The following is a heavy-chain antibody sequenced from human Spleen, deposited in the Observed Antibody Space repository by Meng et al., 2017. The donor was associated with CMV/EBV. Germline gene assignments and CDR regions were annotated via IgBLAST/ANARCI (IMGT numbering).Heavy chain of an antibody. CDR3: ARWGSSTSCYAPQYGMDV. V-gene: IGHV3-66*02. CDR1: GFTFSSYS. Sequence: GGSLRLSCAASGFTFSSYSMNWVRQAPGKGLEWVSVIYTCGSTYYADSVKGRFTISRDNSKNTLYLQMNSLRAGDTAVYYCARWGSSTSCYAPQYGMDVWGQGTTVTVSS. CDR2: IYTCGST. D-gene: IGHD2-2*01. J-gene: IGHJ6*02.